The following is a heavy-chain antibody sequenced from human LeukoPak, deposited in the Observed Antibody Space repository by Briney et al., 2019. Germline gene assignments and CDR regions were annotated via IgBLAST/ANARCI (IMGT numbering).Heavy chain of an antibody. D-gene: IGHD3-22*01. J-gene: IGHJ4*02. CDR2: ISAYNGNT. CDR1: GYTFTSYG. V-gene: IGHV1-18*01. CDR3: ARYYYYHSSGYLGY. Sequence: ASVKVSCKASGYTFTSYGISWVRQAPGQGLEWMGWISAYNGNTNYAQKLQGRVTMTTDTSTSTAYMELRSLRSDDTAVYYCARYYYYHSSGYLGYWGQGTLVTVSS.